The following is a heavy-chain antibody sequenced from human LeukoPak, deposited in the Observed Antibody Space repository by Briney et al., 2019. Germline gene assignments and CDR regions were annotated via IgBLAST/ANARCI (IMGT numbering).Heavy chain of an antibody. CDR1: GGSISSGDYY. D-gene: IGHD6-6*01. Sequence: SETLSLTCTVSGGSISSGDYYWSWIRQPPGKGLEWIGYIYYSGSTYYNPSLKSRVTISVDTSKNQFSLKLISVTAADTAVYYCARGQLAARIFDYWGQGTLVTVSS. CDR3: ARGQLAARIFDY. J-gene: IGHJ4*02. V-gene: IGHV4-30-4*08. CDR2: IYYSGST.